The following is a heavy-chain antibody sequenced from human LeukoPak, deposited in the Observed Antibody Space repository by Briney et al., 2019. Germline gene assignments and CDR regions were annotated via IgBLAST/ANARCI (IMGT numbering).Heavy chain of an antibody. Sequence: GSLRLSCAASGLTFSSYSMNWVRQAPGKGLEWVSSISSSSSYIYYADSVKGRFTISRDNAKNSLYLQMNSLRAEDTAVYYCARGRVVVVAAQANYYYYYMDVWGKGTTVTISS. V-gene: IGHV3-21*01. CDR1: GLTFSSYS. CDR3: ARGRVVVVAAQANYYYYYMDV. CDR2: ISSSSSYI. J-gene: IGHJ6*03. D-gene: IGHD2-15*01.